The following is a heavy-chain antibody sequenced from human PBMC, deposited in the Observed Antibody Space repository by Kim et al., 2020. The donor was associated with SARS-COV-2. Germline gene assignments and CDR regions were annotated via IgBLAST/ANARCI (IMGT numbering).Heavy chain of an antibody. V-gene: IGHV6-1*01. J-gene: IGHJ6*03. Sequence: SRTLSLTCAISGDSVSSNSATWTWIRQSPSRGLEWLGRTYYRSKWYNDYAVSVESRMTINPDTSKNQFSLQLNSVTPEDTAVYYCARVVMALSVTSDYYYYYMDVWGKGTTVTVSS. CDR2: TYYRSKWYN. D-gene: IGHD3-16*02. CDR3: ARVVMALSVTSDYYYYYMDV. CDR1: GDSVSSNSAT.